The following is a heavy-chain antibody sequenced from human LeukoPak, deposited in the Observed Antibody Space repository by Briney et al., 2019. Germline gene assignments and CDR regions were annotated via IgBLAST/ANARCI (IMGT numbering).Heavy chain of an antibody. CDR2: IYPGDSDT. CDR3: ATSESQTRFDY. V-gene: IGHV5-51*01. Sequence: HGESLKISCKGSGYSFTSYWIGWVRQMPGKGLEWMGIIYPGDSDTKYSPSFQGQVTISADNSINTAYLRWSSLKASDTAMYYCATSESQTRFDYWGQGTLVTVSS. J-gene: IGHJ4*02. D-gene: IGHD1/OR15-1a*01. CDR1: GYSFTSYW.